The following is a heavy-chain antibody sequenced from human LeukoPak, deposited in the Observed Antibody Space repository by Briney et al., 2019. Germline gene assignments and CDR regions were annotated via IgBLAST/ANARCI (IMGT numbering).Heavy chain of an antibody. Sequence: GGSLRLSCAASGFTFSNSAMHWVRQPPGMGLVWVSRINERGTDSMYAESVKGRFTISRDNAKNTVYLQMNSLRAEDTAVYYCARGESSYCSGGCYFASWGQGTLVTISS. D-gene: IGHD2-21*02. CDR2: INERGTDS. CDR1: GFTFSNSA. J-gene: IGHJ5*01. V-gene: IGHV3-74*03. CDR3: ARGESSYCSGGCYFAS.